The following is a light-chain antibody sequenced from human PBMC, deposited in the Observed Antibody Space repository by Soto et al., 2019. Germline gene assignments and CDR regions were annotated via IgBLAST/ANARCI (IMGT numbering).Light chain of an antibody. CDR1: QSVNSRY. CDR2: VAS. V-gene: IGKV3-20*01. J-gene: IGKJ2*01. CDR3: QQYGTSPYT. Sequence: EIVLTQSPGTLSLSPGERATLSCRASQSVNSRYLAWYQQKPGQAPRLLIYVASSRATGIPDRFSGGGSGTDFTLTIPRLEPEDVAVYYCQQYGTSPYTFGQGTKLEIK.